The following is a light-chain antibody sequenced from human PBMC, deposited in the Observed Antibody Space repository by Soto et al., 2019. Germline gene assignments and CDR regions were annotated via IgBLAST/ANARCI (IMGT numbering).Light chain of an antibody. Sequence: QSARTQPASVSGSPGQSITISCTGTSSDVGGYDYVSWYQHHPGKAPKLMIFDVSHRPSGVSDRFSGSKSGNTASLTISGLQAEDEADYYCSSYTSTNIPIFGGGTQLTVL. CDR1: SSDVGGYDY. CDR2: DVS. V-gene: IGLV2-14*03. CDR3: SSYTSTNIPI. J-gene: IGLJ7*01.